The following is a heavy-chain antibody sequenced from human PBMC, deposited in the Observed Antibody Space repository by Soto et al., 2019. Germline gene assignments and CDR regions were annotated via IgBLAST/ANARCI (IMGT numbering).Heavy chain of an antibody. CDR2: ISYDGSNK. J-gene: IGHJ4*02. Sequence: GGSLRLSCAASGFTFSSYAMHWVRQAPGKGLEWVAVISYDGSNKYYADSVKGRFTISRDNSKNTLYLQMNSLRAEDTAVYYCASAGLFIFWGQGTLVTVSS. CDR1: GFTFSSYA. V-gene: IGHV3-30-3*01. CDR3: ASAGLFIF. D-gene: IGHD3-3*02.